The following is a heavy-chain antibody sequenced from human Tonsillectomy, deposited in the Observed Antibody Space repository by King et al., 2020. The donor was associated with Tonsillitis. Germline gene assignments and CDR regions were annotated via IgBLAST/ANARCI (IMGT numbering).Heavy chain of an antibody. J-gene: IGHJ4*02. CDR2: ISYDGSDK. V-gene: IGHV3-30-3*01. CDR3: ARDLSGSAAY. CDR1: GFTFSSYA. Sequence: EQLVQSGGGMVQPGRSLRLSCAASGFTFSSYAMHWVRQAPGKGLEWVAVISYDGSDKYYADSVKGRFTISRDNSKNTLYLQMNSLRAEDTAVYYCARDLSGSAAYWGLGTLVTVSS. D-gene: IGHD6-19*01.